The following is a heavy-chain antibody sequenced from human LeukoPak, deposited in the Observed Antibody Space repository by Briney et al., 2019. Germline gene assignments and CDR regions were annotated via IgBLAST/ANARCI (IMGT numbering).Heavy chain of an antibody. CDR1: GFTVSSNY. J-gene: IGHJ4*02. V-gene: IGHV3-23*01. D-gene: IGHD2-2*01. Sequence: GGSLRLSCAASGFTVSSNYMSWVRQAPRKGLEWVSAISGSGGSTYYADSVKGQFTISRDNSKNTLYLQMNSLRAEDTAVYYCAKDGPLCTSCYFSWGQGTLVTVSS. CDR2: ISGSGGST. CDR3: AKDGPLCTSCYFS.